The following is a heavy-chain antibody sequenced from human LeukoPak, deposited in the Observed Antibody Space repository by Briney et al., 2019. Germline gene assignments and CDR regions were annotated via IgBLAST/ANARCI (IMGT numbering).Heavy chain of an antibody. CDR2: IKRDGSEK. CDR1: GFTFSSYW. CDR3: AKDSDSSGWYCADY. Sequence: GGSLRLSCAASGFTFSSYWMTWVRQAPGKGLEWVANIKRDGSEKNHLDSRFIISRDNGKNSLYLQMDSLRAEDTAVYYCAKDSDSSGWYCADYWGQGTLVTVSS. V-gene: IGHV3-7*03. D-gene: IGHD6-19*01. J-gene: IGHJ4*02.